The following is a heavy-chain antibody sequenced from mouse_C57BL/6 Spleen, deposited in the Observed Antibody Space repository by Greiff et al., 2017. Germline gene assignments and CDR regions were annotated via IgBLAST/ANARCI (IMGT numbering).Heavy chain of an antibody. J-gene: IGHJ2*01. CDR2: IYWDDDK. V-gene: IGHV8-12*01. CDR1: GFSLRTSGMG. CDR3: ARSPYYGPHFDY. D-gene: IGHD1-1*01. Sequence: QVTLKVSGPGILQSSQTLSLTCSFSGFSLRTSGMGVSWIRQPSGKGLESLAHIYWDDDKRSNPSLKSRLTISKDTSRNQVFLKITSVDTADTATYYCARSPYYGPHFDYWGQGTTRTVSS.